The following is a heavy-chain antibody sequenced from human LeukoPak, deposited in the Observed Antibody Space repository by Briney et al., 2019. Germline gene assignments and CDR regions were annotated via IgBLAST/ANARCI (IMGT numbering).Heavy chain of an antibody. CDR2: MNPNSGNA. V-gene: IGHV1-8*03. CDR1: GYTFTSYD. J-gene: IGHJ5*02. Sequence: ASVKVSFKASGYTFTSYDINWVRQATGQGLEWMGWMNPNSGNAGYAQKFQGRVTITRNNSISTAYMELSSLRSEDTAVYYCARGSIYWFDPWGQGTLVTVSS. D-gene: IGHD2-2*02. CDR3: ARGSIYWFDP.